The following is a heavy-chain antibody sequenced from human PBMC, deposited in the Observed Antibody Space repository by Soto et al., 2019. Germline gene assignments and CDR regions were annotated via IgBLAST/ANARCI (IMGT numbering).Heavy chain of an antibody. CDR3: ARSQLELPAMYWYFDL. Sequence: QVQLQESGPGLVKPSETLSLTCTVSGGSISSYYWSWIRQPPGKGLEWFGYIYYSGSTNYNPSLKSRVTISVDTSKNQFSLKLSSVTAADTAVYYCARSQLELPAMYWYFDLWGRGTLVTVSS. CDR1: GGSISSYY. D-gene: IGHD1-7*01. V-gene: IGHV4-59*01. J-gene: IGHJ2*01. CDR2: IYYSGST.